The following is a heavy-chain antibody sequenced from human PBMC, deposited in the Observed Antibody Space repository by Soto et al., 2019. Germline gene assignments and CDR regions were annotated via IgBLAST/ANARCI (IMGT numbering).Heavy chain of an antibody. CDR3: ARVSSTSQHDAFDI. D-gene: IGHD2-2*01. CDR2: ISSSSSYI. CDR1: GFTFSSYS. V-gene: IGHV3-21*01. J-gene: IGHJ3*02. Sequence: EVQLVESGGGLVKPGGSLRLSCAASGFTFSSYSMNWVRQAPGKGLEWVSSISSSSSYIYYADSVKGRFTISRDNAKNSLYLQMNSLRAEDTAVYYCARVSSTSQHDAFDIWGQGTMVTVSS.